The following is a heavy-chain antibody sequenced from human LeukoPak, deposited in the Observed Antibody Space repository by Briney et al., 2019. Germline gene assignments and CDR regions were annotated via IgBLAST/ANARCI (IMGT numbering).Heavy chain of an antibody. CDR1: GFTFSSYG. CDR2: IWYDGSNK. CDR3: ARVIAAAGYYYYGMDV. D-gene: IGHD6-13*01. V-gene: IGHV3-33*01. J-gene: IGHJ6*02. Sequence: GGSLRLSCAASGFTFSSYGMHWVRQAPGKGLEWVAVIWYDGSNKYYADSVKGRFTISRDNSKNTLYLQMNSLRAEDTAVYYCARVIAAAGYYYYGMDVWGQGTTVTVSS.